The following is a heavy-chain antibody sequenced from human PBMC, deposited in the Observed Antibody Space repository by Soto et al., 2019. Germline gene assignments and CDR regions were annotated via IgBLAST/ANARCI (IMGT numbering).Heavy chain of an antibody. CDR1: GYSFTSYW. V-gene: IGHV5-51*01. J-gene: IGHJ6*02. Sequence: PGESLKIFCKGSGYSFTSYWIGWVRQMPGKGLEWMGIIYPGDSDTRYSPSFQGQVTISADKSISTAYLQWSSLKASDTAMYYCAASCLGNYYGMDVWGQGTTVTVSS. D-gene: IGHD2-15*01. CDR3: AASCLGNYYGMDV. CDR2: IYPGDSDT.